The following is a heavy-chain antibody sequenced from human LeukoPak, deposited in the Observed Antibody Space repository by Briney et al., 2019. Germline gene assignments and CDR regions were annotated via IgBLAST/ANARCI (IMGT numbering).Heavy chain of an antibody. CDR2: IKQDGSEK. CDR1: GFTFSSYA. J-gene: IGHJ1*01. Sequence: GGSLRLSCAASGFTFSSYAMHWVRQAPGKGLEWVANIKQDGSEKYYVDSVKGRFTISRDNAKNSLYLQMNSLRAEDTAVYYCARATTPDCSGGSCYAQKRIYFQHWGQGTLVTVSS. CDR3: ARATTPDCSGGSCYAQKRIYFQH. V-gene: IGHV3-7*01. D-gene: IGHD2-15*01.